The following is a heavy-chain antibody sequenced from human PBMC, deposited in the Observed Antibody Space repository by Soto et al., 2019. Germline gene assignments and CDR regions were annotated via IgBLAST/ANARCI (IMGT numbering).Heavy chain of an antibody. CDR1: GGSVSSGSYY. D-gene: IGHD3-16*01. CDR3: ARDFRRLIGPYFDY. V-gene: IGHV4-61*01. CDR2: IYYSGST. J-gene: IGHJ4*02. Sequence: QVQLQESGPGLVKPSETLSLTCTVSGGSVSSGSYYWSWIRQPPGKGLEWIGYIYYSGSTNYNPSLKSRVTISVDTSKNPFSLKRSSVTAADTAVYYCARDFRRLIGPYFDYWGQGTLVTVSS.